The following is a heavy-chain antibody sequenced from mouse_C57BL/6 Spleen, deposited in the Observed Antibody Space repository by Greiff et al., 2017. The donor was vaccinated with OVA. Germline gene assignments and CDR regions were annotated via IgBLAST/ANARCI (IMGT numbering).Heavy chain of an antibody. V-gene: IGHV2-6*01. CDR3: ARRNYAMDY. CDR2: IWGVGST. Sequence: VQVVESGPGLVAPSQSLSITCTVSGFSLTSYGVDWVRQSPGQGLEWLGVIWGVGSTNYNSALKSRLSISKDNSKSQVFLKMNSLQTDDTAMYYCARRNYAMDYWGQGTSVTVSS. CDR1: GFSLTSYG. J-gene: IGHJ4*01.